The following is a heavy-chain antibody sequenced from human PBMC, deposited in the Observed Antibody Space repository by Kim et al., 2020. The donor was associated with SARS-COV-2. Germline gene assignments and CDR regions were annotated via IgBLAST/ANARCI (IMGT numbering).Heavy chain of an antibody. V-gene: IGHV3-11*01. CDR3: ATWDRKGGDYYGMDV. Sequence: GGSLRLSCAASGFIFGDYYMSWIRQAPGKGLVWVSYISSSGSAIYYTGSVKGRFTVSRDNARNSLYLQMNSLTVEDTAVYYCATWDRKGGDYYGMDVWGQGTTVTVSS. CDR2: ISSSGSAI. J-gene: IGHJ6*02. D-gene: IGHD1-26*01. CDR1: GFIFGDYY.